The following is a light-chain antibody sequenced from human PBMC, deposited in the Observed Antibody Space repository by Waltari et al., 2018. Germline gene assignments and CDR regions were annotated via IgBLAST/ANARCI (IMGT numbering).Light chain of an antibody. Sequence: QSVLTQPPSASGTPGQRVTISCSGSRSNIGSRTVNWYQHLPGTAPKLLIYNDDERPSGVPDRLPGSKSDTSASLGISGLQSEDEADYYCAAWDDRLNGVVFGGGTKLTVL. CDR3: AAWDDRLNGVV. V-gene: IGLV1-44*01. J-gene: IGLJ3*02. CDR1: RSNIGSRT. CDR2: NDD.